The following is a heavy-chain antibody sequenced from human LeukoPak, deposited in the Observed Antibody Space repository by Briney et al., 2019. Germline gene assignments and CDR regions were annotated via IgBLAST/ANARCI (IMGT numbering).Heavy chain of an antibody. J-gene: IGHJ4*02. CDR1: GFTFSSYS. CDR3: AREIAVAGTWDY. V-gene: IGHV4-34*01. CDR2: INHSGST. D-gene: IGHD6-19*01. Sequence: GSLRLSCAASGFTFSSYSMNWVRQPPGKGLEWIGEINHSGSTNYNPSLKSRVTISVDTSENQFSLKLSSVTAADTVVYYCAREIAVAGTWDYWGQGTLVTVSS.